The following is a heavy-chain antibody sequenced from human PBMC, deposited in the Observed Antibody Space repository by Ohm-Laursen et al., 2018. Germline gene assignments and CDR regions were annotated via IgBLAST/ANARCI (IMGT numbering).Heavy chain of an antibody. CDR1: DWSFSGYY. D-gene: IGHD5-18*01. V-gene: IGHV4-34*01. Sequence: TLSLTCAVYDWSFSGYYWSWIRRPPGKGLEWIGEINHSGSTNYNPSLKSRVTISVDTSKNQFSLKLSSVTAADTAVYYCARSSRIQLWPRRAFDIWGQGTMVTVSS. CDR3: ARSSRIQLWPRRAFDI. J-gene: IGHJ3*02. CDR2: INHSGST.